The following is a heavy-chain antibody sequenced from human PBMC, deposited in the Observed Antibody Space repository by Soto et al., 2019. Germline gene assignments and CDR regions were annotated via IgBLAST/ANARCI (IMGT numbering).Heavy chain of an antibody. J-gene: IGHJ6*02. CDR2: IIPIFGTA. D-gene: IGHD3-3*01. CDR1: GGTFSSYA. V-gene: IGHV1-69*01. Sequence: QVQLVQSGAEVKKPGSSVKVSCKASGGTFSSYAISWVRQAPGHGLEWMGGIIPIFGTANYAQKFQGRVTITADESTSTAYMELISLRSYDTAVYYCARSIRSGYYNPGMNHYYCGMDGWGQGTTVTVSS. CDR3: ARSIRSGYYNPGMNHYYCGMDG.